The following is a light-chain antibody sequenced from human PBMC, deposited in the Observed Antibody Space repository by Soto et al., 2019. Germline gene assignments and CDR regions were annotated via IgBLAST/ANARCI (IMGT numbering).Light chain of an antibody. CDR3: AAWDDSLKTYV. J-gene: IGLJ1*01. V-gene: IGLV1-47*01. Sequence: QSVLTQPPSASVTPGQRVTISCSGSRSNIGSTYVYWFQQLSGTAPKLLIYRNSQRPSGVPDRLSGSKSGTSASLAISGLRSEDEADYYCAAWDDSLKTYVFGTGTKVTVL. CDR1: RSNIGSTY. CDR2: RNS.